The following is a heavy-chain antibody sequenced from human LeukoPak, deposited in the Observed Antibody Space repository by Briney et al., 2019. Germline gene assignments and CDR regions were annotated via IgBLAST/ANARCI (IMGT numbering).Heavy chain of an antibody. V-gene: IGHV3-74*01. CDR3: AKTDYFDY. CDR1: GFTFSGNW. J-gene: IGHJ4*02. Sequence: GGSLRLSCAASGFTFSGNWMHWVRQAPGRGLVWVSRIKSDGSSAYYADSVKGRFTISRDNAKNTLYLQMNSLRAEDTAVYYCAKTDYFDYWGQGTLVTVS. CDR2: IKSDGSSA. D-gene: IGHD1-1*01.